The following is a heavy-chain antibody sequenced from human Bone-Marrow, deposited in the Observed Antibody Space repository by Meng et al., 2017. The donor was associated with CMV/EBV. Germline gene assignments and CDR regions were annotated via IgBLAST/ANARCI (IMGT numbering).Heavy chain of an antibody. J-gene: IGHJ4*02. V-gene: IGHV3-30*02. CDR3: AKVAITTVTKKLPYYFDY. Sequence: GESLKISCAASGFTFSSYGMHWVRQAPGKGLEWVAFIRYDGSNKYYADSVKGLFTISRDNSKNTLYLQMNSLRAEDTAVYYCAKVAITTVTKKLPYYFDYWGQGTLVTVSS. CDR1: GFTFSSYG. CDR2: IRYDGSNK. D-gene: IGHD4-17*01.